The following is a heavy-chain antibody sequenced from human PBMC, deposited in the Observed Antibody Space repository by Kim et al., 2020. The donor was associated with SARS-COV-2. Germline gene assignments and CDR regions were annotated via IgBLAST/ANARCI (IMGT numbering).Heavy chain of an antibody. CDR2: INAGNGNT. J-gene: IGHJ2*01. Sequence: ASVKVSCKASGYTFTSYAMHWVRQAPGQRLEWMGWINAGNGNTKYSQKFQGRVTITRDTSASTAYMELSSLRSEDTAVYYCARERDIAVAGNQNYYWYFDLWGRGTLVTVSS. D-gene: IGHD6-19*01. CDR1: GYTFTSYA. V-gene: IGHV1-3*01. CDR3: ARERDIAVAGNQNYYWYFDL.